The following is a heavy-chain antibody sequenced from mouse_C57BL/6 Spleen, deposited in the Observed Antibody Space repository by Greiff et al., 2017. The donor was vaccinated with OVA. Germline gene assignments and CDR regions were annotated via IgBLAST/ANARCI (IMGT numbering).Heavy chain of an antibody. D-gene: IGHD4-1*01. CDR2: FYPGSGSI. CDR1: GYTFTEYT. CDR3: ARHEEAHLGDYAMDY. Sequence: LVESGAELVKPGASVKLSCKASGYTFTEYTIHWVKQRSGQGLEWIGWFYPGSGSIKYNEKFKDKATLTADKSSSTVYMELSRLTSEDSAVYFCARHEEAHLGDYAMDYWGQGTSVTVSS. V-gene: IGHV1-62-2*01. J-gene: IGHJ4*01.